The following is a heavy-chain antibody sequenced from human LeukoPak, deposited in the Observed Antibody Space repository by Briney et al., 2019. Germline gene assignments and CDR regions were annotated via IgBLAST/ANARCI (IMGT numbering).Heavy chain of an antibody. J-gene: IGHJ4*02. CDR3: AHRLRRERYDSTGYHRRFDY. Sequence: SSPTLVTPTQTLTLSFTFSGFSSSATGVGVGSFRQPPGKALGWLALINWNDDKRYSPSLESRLTITKDTSKNQVVLTMTNMDPVDTSTYYCAHRLRRERYDSTGYHRRFDYWGQGTLVTVSS. CDR2: INWNDDK. CDR1: GFSSSATGVG. D-gene: IGHD3-22*01. V-gene: IGHV2-5*01.